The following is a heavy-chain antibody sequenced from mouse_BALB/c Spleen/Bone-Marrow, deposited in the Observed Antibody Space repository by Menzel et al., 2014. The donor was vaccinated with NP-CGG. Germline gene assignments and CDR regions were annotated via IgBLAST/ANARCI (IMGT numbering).Heavy chain of an antibody. CDR3: ARSGIGYYYGSNSYAMDY. J-gene: IGHJ4*01. CDR1: GFTFSSFG. V-gene: IGHV5-17*02. CDR2: ISSGSSTI. D-gene: IGHD1-1*01. Sequence: EVKLVESGGGLVQPGGSRKLSCAASGFTFSSFGMHWVRQAPEKGLEWVAYISSGSSTIYYADTVKGRFTISRDNPKNTLFLQMTSLRSEDTAMYYYARSGIGYYYGSNSYAMDYWGQGTSVTVSS.